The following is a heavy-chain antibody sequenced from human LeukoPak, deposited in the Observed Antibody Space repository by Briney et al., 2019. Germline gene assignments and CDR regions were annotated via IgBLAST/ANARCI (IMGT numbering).Heavy chain of an antibody. CDR3: ARDRENYYDSSGYSSPDY. CDR2: IWYDGSNK. V-gene: IGHV3-33*01. Sequence: GGSLRLSCAASGFTFSSYGMHWVRQAPGKGLEWVAVIWYDGSNKYYADSVKGRFTISRDNSKNTLYLQMNSLRAEDTAVYYCARDRENYYDSSGYSSPDYWGQGTLVTVSS. D-gene: IGHD3-22*01. J-gene: IGHJ4*02. CDR1: GFTFSSYG.